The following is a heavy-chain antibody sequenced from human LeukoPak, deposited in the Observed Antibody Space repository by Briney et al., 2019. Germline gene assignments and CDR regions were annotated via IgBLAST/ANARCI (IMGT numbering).Heavy chain of an antibody. CDR2: ISADSATT. D-gene: IGHD6-13*01. J-gene: IGHJ5*02. CDR1: GFNFGSYS. V-gene: IGHV3-48*04. CDR3: ARLRSPISIAAAGSPWFDP. Sequence: GGSLRLSCAASGFNFGSYSMTWVRQAPGKGLEWVSVISADSATTFYADSVKGRFTISRDNAKNSLYLQMNSLRAEDTAVYYCARLRSPISIAAAGSPWFDPWGQGTLVTVSS.